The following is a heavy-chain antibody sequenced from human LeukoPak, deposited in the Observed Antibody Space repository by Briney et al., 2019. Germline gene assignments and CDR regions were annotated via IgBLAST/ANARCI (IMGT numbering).Heavy chain of an antibody. V-gene: IGHV1-69*13. Sequence: SVKVSCKASGGTFSSYAISWVRQAPGQGLEWMGGIIPIFGTANYAQKFQGRVTITADESTSTAYMELSSLRSEDTAVCYCARAPGIAAAAYFDYWRQGTLDTVSS. J-gene: IGHJ4*02. D-gene: IGHD6-13*01. CDR1: GGTFSSYA. CDR3: ARAPGIAAAAYFDY. CDR2: IIPIFGTA.